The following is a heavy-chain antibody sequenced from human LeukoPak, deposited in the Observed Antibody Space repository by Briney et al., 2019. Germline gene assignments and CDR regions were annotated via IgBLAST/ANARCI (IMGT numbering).Heavy chain of an antibody. J-gene: IGHJ4*02. D-gene: IGHD4-23*01. Sequence: GGSLRLSCAASGFTFSSYAMSWVRQAPGKGLEWVSAISGSGGSTYYADSVKGRFTISRDNSKNTLYLQMNSLRAEDTAVYYCAKDLGGTTVVTSFDYWGQGTLVTVSS. V-gene: IGHV3-23*01. CDR1: GFTFSSYA. CDR2: ISGSGGST. CDR3: AKDLGGTTVVTSFDY.